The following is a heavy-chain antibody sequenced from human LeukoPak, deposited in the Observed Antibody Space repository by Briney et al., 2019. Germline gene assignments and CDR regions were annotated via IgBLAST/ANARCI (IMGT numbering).Heavy chain of an antibody. J-gene: IGHJ4*02. CDR1: GYTFTNYY. V-gene: IGHV1-46*01. Sequence: ASVKVSCKASGYTFTNYYMHWVRQAPGQGLEWMGIINPSGGRTSYAQKFQGRVTMTRDTSTSTVYMELSSLRSEDTAVYYCASLAVAGHFDYWGQGTLVTVSS. D-gene: IGHD6-19*01. CDR2: INPSGGRT. CDR3: ASLAVAGHFDY.